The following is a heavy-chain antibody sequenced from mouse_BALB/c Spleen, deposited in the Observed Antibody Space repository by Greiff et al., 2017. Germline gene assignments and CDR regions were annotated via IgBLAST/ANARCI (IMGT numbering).Heavy chain of an antibody. CDR1: GYTFTSYT. Sequence: VQLQQSAAELARPGASVKMSCKASGYTFTSYTMHWVKQRPGQGLEWIGYINPSSGYTEYNQKFKDKTTLTADKSSSTAYMQLSSLTSEDSAVYYCARAYYGNYGGYYAVDYWGQGTSVTVSS. CDR2: INPSSGYT. D-gene: IGHD2-10*01. V-gene: IGHV1-4*02. CDR3: ARAYYGNYGGYYAVDY. J-gene: IGHJ4*01.